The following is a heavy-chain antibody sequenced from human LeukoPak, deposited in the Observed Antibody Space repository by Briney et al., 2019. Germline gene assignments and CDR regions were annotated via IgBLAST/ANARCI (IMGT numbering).Heavy chain of an antibody. CDR2: IYYSGST. J-gene: IGHJ3*02. CDR3: ARRNDFGI. V-gene: IGHV4-59*08. CDR1: GGSISGDH. Sequence: SGTLSLTCTVSGGSISGDHWNWIRQPPGKGLEWIGYIYYSGSTNYNPSLKSRVTISIDTSKNQFSLKLTSVTAADTAAYYCARRNDFGIWGQGTMVTVSS.